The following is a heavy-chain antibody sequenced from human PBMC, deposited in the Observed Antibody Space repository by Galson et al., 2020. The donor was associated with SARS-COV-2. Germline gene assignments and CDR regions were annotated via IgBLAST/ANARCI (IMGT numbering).Heavy chain of an antibody. V-gene: IGHV3-23*01. CDR1: GFTFSSYA. Sequence: GGSLSLSCAASGFTFSSYALTWGRQAPGKGLEWVSAISGSGGNTYYADSVKGRFTISRDISKNTLYLQMSSLRAEDTAVYYCARGASSAWYCFYYWGQGTLVTVSS. CDR2: ISGSGGNT. CDR3: ARGASSAWYCFYY. J-gene: IGHJ4*02. D-gene: IGHD6-13*01.